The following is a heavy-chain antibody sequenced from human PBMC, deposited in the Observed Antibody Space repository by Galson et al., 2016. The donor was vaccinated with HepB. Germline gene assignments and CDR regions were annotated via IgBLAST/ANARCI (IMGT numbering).Heavy chain of an antibody. CDR2: ISAYTGNT. V-gene: IGHV1-18*01. D-gene: IGHD6-6*01. Sequence: QSGAEVKQPGASVKVSCKPSGYTFTSYGISWVRQAPGQGLEWMGWISAYTGNTNYAQKFQGRVTMTTDTSTTTAYMELKSLRSDDTAVYFCARAANAVRPSLDLDFWGRGTPVTVSS. CDR3: ARAANAVRPSLDLDF. J-gene: IGHJ4*02. CDR1: GYTFTSYG.